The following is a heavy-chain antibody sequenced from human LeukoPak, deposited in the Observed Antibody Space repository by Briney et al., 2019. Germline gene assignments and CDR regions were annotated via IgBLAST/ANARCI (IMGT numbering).Heavy chain of an antibody. Sequence: GGSLRLSCAASGFTSSSYSMNWVRQAPGKGLEWVSSISSSSSYIYYADSVKGRFTISRDNAKNSLYLQMNSLRAEDTAVYYCARSRGYYSYYFDYWGQGTLVTVSS. CDR2: ISSSSSYI. D-gene: IGHD3-22*01. CDR3: ARSRGYYSYYFDY. V-gene: IGHV3-21*01. CDR1: GFTSSSYS. J-gene: IGHJ4*02.